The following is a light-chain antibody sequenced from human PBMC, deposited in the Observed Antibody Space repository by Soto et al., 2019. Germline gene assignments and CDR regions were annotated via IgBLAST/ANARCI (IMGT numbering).Light chain of an antibody. CDR2: EVS. V-gene: IGLV2-8*01. CDR3: SSYAGSNNVI. CDR1: SSDVGGYNY. J-gene: IGLJ2*01. Sequence: QSALTQPPSASGSPGQSVTISCTGASSDVGGYNYVSWYQQHPGKAPKLMIYEVSARPSGVPDRFSGSKSGNTASLPVSGLQAEDEADYYCSSYAGSNNVIFGGGTKLTVL.